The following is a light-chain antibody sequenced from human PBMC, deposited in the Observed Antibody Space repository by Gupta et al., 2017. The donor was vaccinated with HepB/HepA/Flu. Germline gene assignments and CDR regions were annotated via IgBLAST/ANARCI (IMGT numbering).Light chain of an antibody. V-gene: IGKV3-11*01. J-gene: IGKJ2*04. CDR1: QSVSSY. Sequence: IVLTQSPANLSLSPGERATLSCRASQSVSSYLAWYQQKPGQAPRLLIYGASNRATGIPARCSGSGSGTDFTLTISILEPEDVAVYYCQQRSNWRSFGQGTKLEIK. CDR2: GAS. CDR3: QQRSNWRS.